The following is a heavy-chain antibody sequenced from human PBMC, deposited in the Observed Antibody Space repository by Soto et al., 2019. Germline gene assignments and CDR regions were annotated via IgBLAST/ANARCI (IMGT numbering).Heavy chain of an antibody. V-gene: IGHV4-59*12. CDR3: ASTLAVLYGDYIGDNWFDP. CDR2: IYYTGST. D-gene: IGHD4-17*01. J-gene: IGHJ5*02. Sequence: PSETLSLTCTVSGGSISSYYWSWIRQPPGMGLEWIGYIYYTGSTNYNPSLKSRVTISVDTSKNQFSLKLSSVTAADTAVYYCASTLAVLYGDYIGDNWFDPWGQGTLVTVSS. CDR1: GGSISSYY.